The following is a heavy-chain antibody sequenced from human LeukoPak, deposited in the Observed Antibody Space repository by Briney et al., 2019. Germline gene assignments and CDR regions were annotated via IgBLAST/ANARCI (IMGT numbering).Heavy chain of an antibody. CDR2: INHSGST. J-gene: IGHJ4*02. CDR1: GGSFSGYY. V-gene: IGHV4-34*01. CDR3: ARERAVTTYYYFDY. Sequence: SETLSLTCAVYGGSFSGYYWSWIRQPPGKGLEWIGEINHSGSTNYNPSLKSRVTISVDTSKSQFSLKLSSVTAADTAVYYCARERAVTTYYYFDYWGQGTLVTVSS. D-gene: IGHD4-17*01.